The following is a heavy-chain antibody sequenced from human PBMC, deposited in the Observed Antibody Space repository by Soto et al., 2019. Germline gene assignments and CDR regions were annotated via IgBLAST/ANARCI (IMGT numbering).Heavy chain of an antibody. D-gene: IGHD3-16*01. CDR2: IYYSGNT. J-gene: IGHJ4*02. Sequence: SETLSLTCTVSGGSVSSGSYYWSWIRQHPGRGLEWIGYIYYSGNTDYNPSLKSRLAISIDTSKNQFSLKLSSVTAADTAVYFCAREGGESSDGLYYFDSWGQGSLVTVSS. CDR1: GGSVSSGSYY. V-gene: IGHV4-31*02. CDR3: AREGGESSDGLYYFDS.